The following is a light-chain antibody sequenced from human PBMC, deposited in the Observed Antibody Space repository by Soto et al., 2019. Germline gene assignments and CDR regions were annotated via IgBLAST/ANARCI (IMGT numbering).Light chain of an antibody. Sequence: EIVVTQSPATLSLSPGERATLSCRASQSVSKYLAWYQHKPGQAPRLLIYNASNRATGIPARFSGSGSGTDFTLTISSLEPEDFAVYYCQQRSNWPLTFGGGTKVEIK. CDR3: QQRSNWPLT. CDR2: NAS. V-gene: IGKV3-11*01. CDR1: QSVSKY. J-gene: IGKJ4*01.